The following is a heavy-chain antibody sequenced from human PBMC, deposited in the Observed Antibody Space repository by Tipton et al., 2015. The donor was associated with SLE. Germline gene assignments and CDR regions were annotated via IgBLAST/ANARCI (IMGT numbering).Heavy chain of an antibody. D-gene: IGHD2-15*01. CDR2: IKQDGSEK. Sequence: SLRLSCAASGFTFSSYWMTRVRQAPGKGLEWVANIKQDGSEKYYVDSVKGRFTISRDNAKNSLNLQMNSLRADDTAVYYCARGRGALGYCSGGSCSGTFDIWGQGTMVTVSS. V-gene: IGHV3-7*04. CDR1: GFTFSSYW. CDR3: ARGRGALGYCSGGSCSGTFDI. J-gene: IGHJ3*02.